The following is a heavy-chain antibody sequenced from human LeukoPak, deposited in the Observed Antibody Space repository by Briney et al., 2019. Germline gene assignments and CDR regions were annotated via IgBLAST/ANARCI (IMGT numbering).Heavy chain of an antibody. Sequence: ASVKVSCKASGYTFTSYGISWVRQAPGQGLEWMGWISAYNDNTNYAQKLQGRVTMTTDTSTSTAYMELRSLRSDDTAVYYCARVRARTNYDILTGYYDYWGQGTLVTVSS. CDR2: ISAYNDNT. CDR1: GYTFTSYG. V-gene: IGHV1-18*01. D-gene: IGHD3-9*01. J-gene: IGHJ4*01. CDR3: ARVRARTNYDILTGYYDY.